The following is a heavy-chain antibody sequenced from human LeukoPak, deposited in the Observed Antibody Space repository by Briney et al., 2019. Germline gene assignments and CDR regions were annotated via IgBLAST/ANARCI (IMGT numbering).Heavy chain of an antibody. D-gene: IGHD3-16*01. CDR2: ISYDGSNK. CDR1: GFTFSSYA. Sequence: GSLRLSCAASGFTFSSYAMHWVRQAPGKGLEWVAVISYDGSNKYYADSVKGRFTISRDNSKNTLYLQMNSLRAEDTAVYYCARDSRGRGITFGGVIGYWGQGTLVTVSS. J-gene: IGHJ4*02. CDR3: ARDSRGRGITFGGVIGY. V-gene: IGHV3-30-3*01.